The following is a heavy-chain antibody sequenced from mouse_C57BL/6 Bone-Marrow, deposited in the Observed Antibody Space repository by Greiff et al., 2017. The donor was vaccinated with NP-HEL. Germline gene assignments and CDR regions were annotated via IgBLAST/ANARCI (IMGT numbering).Heavy chain of an antibody. J-gene: IGHJ4*01. V-gene: IGHV1-22*01. Sequence: EVQLQQSGPELVKPGASVKMSCKASGYTFTDYNMHWVKQRHGKSLEWIGYINPNNGGTSYNQKFKGKATLTVNKSSSTAYMELRSLTSEDSAVDYCARDYYGSNYYAMGCWGQGTSVTVSS. CDR2: INPNNGGT. CDR3: ARDYYGSNYYAMGC. D-gene: IGHD1-1*01. CDR1: GYTFTDYN.